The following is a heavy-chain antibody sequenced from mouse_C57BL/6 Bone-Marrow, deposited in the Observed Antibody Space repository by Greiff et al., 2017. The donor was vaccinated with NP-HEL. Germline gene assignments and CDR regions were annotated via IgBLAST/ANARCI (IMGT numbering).Heavy chain of an antibody. CDR1: GYTFTSYW. CDR3: TPLNSPFAY. CDR2: IHPSDSDT. J-gene: IGHJ3*01. Sequence: QVQLQQPGAELVKPGASVKVSCQASGYTFTSYWMHWVKQRHGQGLEWIGRIHPSDSDTNYNQKFKGKATLTIDKSSSTACMQLSSLTSEDSAVYYCTPLNSPFAYWGQGTLVTVSA. D-gene: IGHD6-1*01. V-gene: IGHV1-74*01.